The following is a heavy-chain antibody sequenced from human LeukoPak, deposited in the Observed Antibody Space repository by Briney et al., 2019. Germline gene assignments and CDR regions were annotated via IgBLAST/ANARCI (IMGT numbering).Heavy chain of an antibody. Sequence: GASVKVSCKASGYTFTNYGITWVRQAPGQGLEWMGWISAYNGNTNYAQKLQGRVTMTTDTSTSTAYMNLRSLRSDDTAVYYSAREDCSGGSCFSLSLTPVFHVFDIWGQGTMVTVSS. J-gene: IGHJ3*02. D-gene: IGHD2-15*01. CDR3: AREDCSGGSCFSLSLTPVFHVFDI. CDR1: GYTFTNYG. V-gene: IGHV1-18*01. CDR2: ISAYNGNT.